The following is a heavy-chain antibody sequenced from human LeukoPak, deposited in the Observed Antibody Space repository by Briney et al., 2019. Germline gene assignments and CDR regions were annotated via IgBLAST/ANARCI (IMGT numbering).Heavy chain of an antibody. CDR1: GFTFSNAW. Sequence: GESLRLSCAASGFTFSNAWMSWVRQAPGKGLEWVGRIKSKTDGGTTDYAAPVKGRFTISRDDSKNTLYLQMNSLKTEDTAVYYCTTDKVARITIFGVVTPHYWGQGTLVTVSS. D-gene: IGHD3-3*01. V-gene: IGHV3-15*01. CDR3: TTDKVARITIFGVVTPHY. CDR2: IKSKTDGGTT. J-gene: IGHJ4*02.